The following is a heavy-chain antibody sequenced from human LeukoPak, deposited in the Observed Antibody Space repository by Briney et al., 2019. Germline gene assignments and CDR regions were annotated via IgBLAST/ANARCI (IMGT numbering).Heavy chain of an antibody. CDR1: GYTFTSYY. Sequence: GASVRVSCKASGYTFTSYYMHWVRQAPGQGLEWMGIINPSGGSTSYAQKFQGRVTMTRDTSTSTVYMELSSLRSEDTAVYYCAREWLAVAGLDYWGQGTLVTVSS. V-gene: IGHV1-46*01. CDR3: AREWLAVAGLDY. D-gene: IGHD6-19*01. CDR2: INPSGGST. J-gene: IGHJ4*02.